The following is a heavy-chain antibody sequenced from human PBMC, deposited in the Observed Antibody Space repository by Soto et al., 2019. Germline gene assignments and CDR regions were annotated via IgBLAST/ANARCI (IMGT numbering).Heavy chain of an antibody. Sequence: PSQTLSLTCAISGDSVSSNRAAWTWIRQSPSRGLEWLGRTYYRSNWFTDYPPSLKSRIAISPDTSKNQFSLQLSSVTPEDTAIYYCVGTFFGGRGVVRDAYDIWKQGSTVTGSS. V-gene: IGHV6-1*01. CDR3: VGTFFGGRGVVRDAYDI. CDR2: TYYRSNWFT. J-gene: IGHJ3*02. D-gene: IGHD3-16*01. CDR1: GDSVSSNRAA.